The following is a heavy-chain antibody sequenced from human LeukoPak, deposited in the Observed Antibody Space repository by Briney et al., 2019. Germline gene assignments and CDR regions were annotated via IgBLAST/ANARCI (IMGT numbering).Heavy chain of an antibody. CDR1: GFTFSSYE. D-gene: IGHD3-10*02. J-gene: IGHJ6*04. CDR2: ISSSGSTI. CDR3: AEPGITMIGGV. Sequence: GGSLRLSCAASGFTFSSYEMNWVRQAPGKGLEWVSYISSSGSTIYYADSVKGRFTISRDNAKNSLYLQMNSLRAEDTAVYYCAEPGITMIGGVWGKGTTVTISS. V-gene: IGHV3-48*03.